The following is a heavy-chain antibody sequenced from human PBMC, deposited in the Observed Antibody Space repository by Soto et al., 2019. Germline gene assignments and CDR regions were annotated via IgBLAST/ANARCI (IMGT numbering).Heavy chain of an antibody. J-gene: IGHJ5*02. CDR2: ISGSGSTT. CDR3: AKDMWFAP. Sequence: GESLKISCAASGFTFSNYAMSWVRQAPGKGLEWVSSISGSGSTTYCADSVKGRFTISRDNSKNTLYLQMSSLRAEDTAIYHCAKDMWFAPWGQGPLVTVSS. CDR1: GFTFSNYA. V-gene: IGHV3-23*01.